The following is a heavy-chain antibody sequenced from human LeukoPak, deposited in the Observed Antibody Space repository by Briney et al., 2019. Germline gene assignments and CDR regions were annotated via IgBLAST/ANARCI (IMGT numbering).Heavy chain of an antibody. V-gene: IGHV3-23*01. D-gene: IGHD6-19*01. J-gene: IGHJ4*02. CDR1: GFTFSNYG. CDR3: ARSRYSSGRGAFEY. Sequence: PGGTLRLSCAASGFTFSNYGMSWVRQAPGKGLEWVSAITGSDLSTYYADSVKGRFTISRDNSKNTLYLQMNSLRAEDTAVYYCARSRYSSGRGAFEYWGQGTLVTVSS. CDR2: ITGSDLST.